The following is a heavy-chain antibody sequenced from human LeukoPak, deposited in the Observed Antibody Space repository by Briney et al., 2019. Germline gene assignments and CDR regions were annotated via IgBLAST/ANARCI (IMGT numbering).Heavy chain of an antibody. CDR1: GYTFNSHV. CDR2: VNAGNGNT. Sequence: ASVKVPCKDSGYTFNSHVIHWVRQAPGQRLEWMGWVNAGNGNTKYSQEFEDRVTITRDTSASPAYMELSSVVSEDMPVYYCARARYKTRTWPKSRYDYYHYMDVWGKGTTVTVSS. J-gene: IGHJ6*03. D-gene: IGHD1-14*01. V-gene: IGHV1-3*03. CDR3: ARARYKTRTWPKSRYDYYHYMDV.